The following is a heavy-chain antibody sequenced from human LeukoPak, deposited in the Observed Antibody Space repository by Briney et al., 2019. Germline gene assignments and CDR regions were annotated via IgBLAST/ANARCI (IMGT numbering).Heavy chain of an antibody. D-gene: IGHD2-21*02. CDR1: GFTLRSYW. CDR3: ARVTAAFDY. CDR2: IKQDGSEK. Sequence: PGGSLRLSCAASGFTLRSYWMSWVRQAPGRGLEWVANIKQDGSEKYYVDSVKGRFTISRDNAKNSLYLQMNSLRAEDTAVYYCARVTAAFDYWGQGTLVTVSS. V-gene: IGHV3-7*02. J-gene: IGHJ4*02.